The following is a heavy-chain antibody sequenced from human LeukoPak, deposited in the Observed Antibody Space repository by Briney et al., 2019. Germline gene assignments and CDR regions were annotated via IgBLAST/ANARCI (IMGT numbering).Heavy chain of an antibody. CDR1: GFTFDDYG. CDR3: ARTGTVAGT. V-gene: IGHV3-30*03. D-gene: IGHD6-19*01. J-gene: IGHJ4*02. Sequence: GGSLRLSCAASGFTFDDYGMSWVRQAPGKGLEWVAVISYDGSNKYYADSVKGRFTISRDNSKNTLYLQMNSLRAEDTAVYYCARTGTVAGTWGQGTLVTVSS. CDR2: ISYDGSNK.